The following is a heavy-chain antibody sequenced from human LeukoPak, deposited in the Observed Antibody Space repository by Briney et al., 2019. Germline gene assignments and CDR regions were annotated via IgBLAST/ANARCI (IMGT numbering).Heavy chain of an antibody. CDR2: ISSSSSYI. CDR3: ARGASRADY. J-gene: IGHJ4*02. Sequence: PGGSLRLSCAASGFTFRSYNMNWVRHAPGKRPEWVSSISSSSSYIYYADSVKGRFTISRDNAKNSLYLQMNSLRAEDTALYYCARGASRADYWGQGTLVTVSS. V-gene: IGHV3-21*01. CDR1: GFTFRSYN.